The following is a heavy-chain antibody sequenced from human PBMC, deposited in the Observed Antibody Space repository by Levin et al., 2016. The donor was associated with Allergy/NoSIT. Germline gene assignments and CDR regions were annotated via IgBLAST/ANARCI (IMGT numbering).Heavy chain of an antibody. Sequence: WIRQPPGKGLEWVGRIKSKTDGGTTDYAAPVKGRFAISRDDSTNTLYLQMNSLKTEDTAVYYCTTETRYYDSSGGFDNWGQGTLVTVSS. V-gene: IGHV3-15*01. CDR2: IKSKTDGGTT. D-gene: IGHD3-22*01. CDR3: TTETRYYDSSGGFDN. J-gene: IGHJ4*02.